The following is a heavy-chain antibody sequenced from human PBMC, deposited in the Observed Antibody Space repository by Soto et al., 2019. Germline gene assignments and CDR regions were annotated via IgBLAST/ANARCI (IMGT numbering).Heavy chain of an antibody. Sequence: GGSLRLSCAASGFTFSSYWMSWVRQAPGKGLEWVANIKQDGSEKYYVDSVKGRFTISRDNAKNSLYLQMNSLRDEDTAVYYCARTLLNYDFWSGYLDYWGQGTLVTVSS. D-gene: IGHD3-3*01. J-gene: IGHJ4*02. CDR3: ARTLLNYDFWSGYLDY. CDR2: IKQDGSEK. V-gene: IGHV3-7*01. CDR1: GFTFSSYW.